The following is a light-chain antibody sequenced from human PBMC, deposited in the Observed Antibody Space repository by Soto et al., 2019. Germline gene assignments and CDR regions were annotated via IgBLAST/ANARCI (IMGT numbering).Light chain of an antibody. CDR2: AAS. V-gene: IGKV1-12*01. J-gene: IGKJ1*01. Sequence: DIQMTQSPSSVSASVGDRVTITCRASQGISSRVAWYHQKPGTPPKLLIYAASTIQSGVPSRFSGSGSGTDFTLTISSLQPEDFATYYCQQANNFPWTFGQGTKVGIK. CDR3: QQANNFPWT. CDR1: QGISSR.